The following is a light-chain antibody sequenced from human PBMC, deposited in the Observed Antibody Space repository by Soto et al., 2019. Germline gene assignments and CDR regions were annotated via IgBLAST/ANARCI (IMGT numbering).Light chain of an antibody. CDR1: SSDVGGYNF. V-gene: IGLV2-14*01. CDR2: DVR. Sequence: QSALTQPASVSGSPVQSITISCTGTSSDVGGYNFVSWYQQHPGKAPKLMIYDVRNRPSGVSNRFSGSKSVNTASLTISGLQAEDEADYYCSSYTSSSTYVFGTGTKVTVL. CDR3: SSYTSSSTYV. J-gene: IGLJ1*01.